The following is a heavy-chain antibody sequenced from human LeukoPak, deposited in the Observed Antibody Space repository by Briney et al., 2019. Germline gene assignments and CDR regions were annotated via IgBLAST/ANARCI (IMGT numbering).Heavy chain of an antibody. V-gene: IGHV3-48*01. CDR1: GFTFSSYS. Sequence: GGSLRLSCVASGFTFSSYSMNWVRQAPGKGLEWISYIHTSGNSIYYADPVKGRFTISGDTARSSVYLQMNTLGAEDMAVYYCVRDFAWAFDYWGQGTLVTVSS. D-gene: IGHD3-16*01. CDR3: VRDFAWAFDY. J-gene: IGHJ4*02. CDR2: IHTSGNSI.